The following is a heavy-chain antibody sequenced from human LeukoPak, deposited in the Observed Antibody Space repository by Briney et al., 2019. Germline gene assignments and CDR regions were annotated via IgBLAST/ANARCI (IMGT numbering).Heavy chain of an antibody. CDR1: GGSISSSSYY. CDR2: IYYSGST. J-gene: IGHJ4*02. CDR3: ARGLRRLFDY. Sequence: PSETLSLTCTVSGGSISSSSYYWGWIRQPPGKGLEWIGSIYYSGSTYYNPSLKSRVTISVDTSKNQFSLKLSSVTAADTAVYYCARGLRRLFDYWGQGTLVTVSS. D-gene: IGHD6-25*01. V-gene: IGHV4-39*07.